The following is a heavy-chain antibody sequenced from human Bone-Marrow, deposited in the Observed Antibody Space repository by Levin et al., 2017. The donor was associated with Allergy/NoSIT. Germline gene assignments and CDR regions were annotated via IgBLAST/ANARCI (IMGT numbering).Heavy chain of an antibody. V-gene: IGHV3-53*01. D-gene: IGHD2-15*01. Sequence: SCAASGFTVSNNYMRWVRQAPGKGLEWVSLIYSGGTTYYADSVKGRFTISRDNSKNTGYLQMNSLRAEDTAVYYCARNRHCIGGRCYSVWGQGTLVTVSS. J-gene: IGHJ4*02. CDR1: GFTVSNNY. CDR2: IYSGGTT. CDR3: ARNRHCIGGRCYSV.